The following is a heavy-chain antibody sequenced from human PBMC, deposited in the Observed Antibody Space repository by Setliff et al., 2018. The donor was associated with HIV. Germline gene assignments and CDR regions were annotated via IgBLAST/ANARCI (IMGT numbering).Heavy chain of an antibody. J-gene: IGHJ4*02. CDR3: ARDDGSGRHLLDY. D-gene: IGHD3-10*01. Sequence: PSETLSLTCTVSGDSISSYYWSWIRQPPGKGLEWIGYIYYSGSTNYNPSLKSRVTISVDTSKNQLSLKLSSVTAADTAVYYCARDDGSGRHLLDYWGQGTLVTVSS. V-gene: IGHV4-59*01. CDR1: GDSISSYY. CDR2: IYYSGST.